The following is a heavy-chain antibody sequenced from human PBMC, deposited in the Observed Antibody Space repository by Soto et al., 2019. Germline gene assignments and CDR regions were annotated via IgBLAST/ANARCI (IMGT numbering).Heavy chain of an antibody. CDR1: GFTFSSYS. J-gene: IGHJ4*02. CDR3: ARDHQSYYDSSGYHDY. V-gene: IGHV3-21*01. CDR2: ISSSSSYI. Sequence: EVQLVESGGGLVKPGGSLRLSCAASGFTFSSYSMTWVRQAPGKGLEWVSSISSSSSYIYYADSVKGRFTISRDNAKNSLYLQMNSLRAKDTAVYYSARDHQSYYDSSGYHDYWGQGTLVTVSS. D-gene: IGHD3-22*01.